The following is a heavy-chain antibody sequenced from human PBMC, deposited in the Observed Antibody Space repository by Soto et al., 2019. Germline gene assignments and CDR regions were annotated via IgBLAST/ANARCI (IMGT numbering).Heavy chain of an antibody. V-gene: IGHV1-69*13. Sequence: ASVKVSCKASGGTFSSYAISWVRQAPGQGLEWMGGIIPIFGTANYAQKLQGRVTMTADDSTSTAYMELRSLISDDTAVYYCARGRYGDYWGQGALVTVSS. CDR3: ARGRYGDY. J-gene: IGHJ4*02. CDR2: IIPIFGTA. D-gene: IGHD1-1*01. CDR1: GGTFSSYA.